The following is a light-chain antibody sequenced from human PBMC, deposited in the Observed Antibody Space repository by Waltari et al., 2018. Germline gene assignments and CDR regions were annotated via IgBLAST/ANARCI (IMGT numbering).Light chain of an antibody. CDR2: GVS. Sequence: DTQMTQSPSSPSASVGDRATITSRAIQNIRGYLNWYQQKPGKAPKLLIYGVSSLQSGVPSRFSGTESGADFTLTISSLQPEDFATYFCQQMYSLPRTFGQGTKLEI. CDR1: QNIRGY. J-gene: IGKJ2*01. V-gene: IGKV1-39*01. CDR3: QQMYSLPRT.